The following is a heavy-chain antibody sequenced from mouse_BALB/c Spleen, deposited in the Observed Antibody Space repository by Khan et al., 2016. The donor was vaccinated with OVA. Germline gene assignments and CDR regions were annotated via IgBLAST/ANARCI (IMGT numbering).Heavy chain of an antibody. J-gene: IGHJ3*01. V-gene: IGHV1-4*01. D-gene: IGHD2-14*01. CDR2: INPSNGYT. CDR1: GYTFTSYT. Sequence: VQLQESGAELARPGASVKMSCKASGYTFTSYTIHWIKLRPGQGLEWIGYINPSNGYTNYNQKFKDKATLTADKSSTPAYMQLSSLTSADSAVYNYVRDRAYYRNDGWFAYWGQGTLVTVSA. CDR3: VRDRAYYRNDGWFAY.